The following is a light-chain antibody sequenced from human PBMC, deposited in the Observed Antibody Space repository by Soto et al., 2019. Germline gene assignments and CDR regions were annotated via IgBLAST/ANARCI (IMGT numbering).Light chain of an antibody. CDR1: QDISNY. CDR3: QQYDNLPLMYT. V-gene: IGKV1-33*01. CDR2: DAS. Sequence: DIQMTQSPSSLSASVGDRVTITCQASQDISNYLNWYQQKPGKAPKLLIYDASNLETGDPSRFSGSGSETDFTFAISSLQPEDIATYYCQQYDNLPLMYTFGQGTKLEIK. J-gene: IGKJ2*01.